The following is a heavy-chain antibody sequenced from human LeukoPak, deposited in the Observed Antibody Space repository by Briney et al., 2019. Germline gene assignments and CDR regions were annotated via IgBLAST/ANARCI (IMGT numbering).Heavy chain of an antibody. Sequence: ASVKVSCKASGGTFSSYAISWVRQAPGQGLEWMGWINTNTGNPTYAQGFTGRFVFSLDTSVSTAYLQISSLKAEDTAVYYCARDQSIAAAGTLPDYWGQGTLVTVSS. CDR2: INTNTGNP. CDR1: GGTFSSYA. D-gene: IGHD6-13*01. J-gene: IGHJ4*02. CDR3: ARDQSIAAAGTLPDY. V-gene: IGHV7-4-1*02.